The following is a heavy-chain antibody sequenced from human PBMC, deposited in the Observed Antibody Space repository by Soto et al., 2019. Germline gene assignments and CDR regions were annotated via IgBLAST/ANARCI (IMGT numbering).Heavy chain of an antibody. V-gene: IGHV3-53*04. Sequence: EVQLVESGGDLVQPGGSLRLSCVASGFGVSGGYMNWVRQSPGKGPEWVSVIYSGGSTYQADSVKGRFIISRDDSANTLYLQMNSLRPEDTAVYFCARANEFNAFDVWGPGTRVTVSS. J-gene: IGHJ3*01. CDR1: GFGVSGGY. D-gene: IGHD3-10*01. CDR2: IYSGGST. CDR3: ARANEFNAFDV.